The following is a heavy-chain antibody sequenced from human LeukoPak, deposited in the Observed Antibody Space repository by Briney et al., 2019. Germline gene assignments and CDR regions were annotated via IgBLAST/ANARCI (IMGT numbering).Heavy chain of an antibody. V-gene: IGHV4-59*12. Sequence: PSETLSLTCTVSGGSISSYYWSWIRQPPGKGLEWIGYIYYSGSTYYNPSLKSRVTISLDTPKNQFSLKLSSVTAADTAVYYCARDQEDSGTDYWGQGTLVTVSS. CDR2: IYYSGST. J-gene: IGHJ4*02. CDR1: GGSISSYY. D-gene: IGHD3-10*01. CDR3: ARDQEDSGTDY.